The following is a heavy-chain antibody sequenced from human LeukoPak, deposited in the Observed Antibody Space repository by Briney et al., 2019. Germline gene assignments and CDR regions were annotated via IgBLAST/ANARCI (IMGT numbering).Heavy chain of an antibody. CDR2: IKEDGTDE. CDR3: ARDRKDYDFWSGYYKGYFDY. CDR1: GFTFSKFW. Sequence: GGSLRLSCAASGFTFSKFWMHWVRQAPGKRLEWLANIKEDGTDEYHLDSVKGRFTISRDNAKNSLYLQMNSLRAEDTAVYYCARDRKDYDFWSGYYKGYFDYWGQGTLVTVSS. J-gene: IGHJ4*02. D-gene: IGHD3-3*01. V-gene: IGHV3-7*01.